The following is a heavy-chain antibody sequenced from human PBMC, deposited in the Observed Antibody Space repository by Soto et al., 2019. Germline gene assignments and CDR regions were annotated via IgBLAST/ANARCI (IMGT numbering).Heavy chain of an antibody. J-gene: IGHJ4*02. CDR2: IWYEGSNK. CDR1: GFTFSSYG. D-gene: IGHD2-15*01. CDR3: LRDGYCSGGSGFPGPVLGF. Sequence: QVQLVESGGGVVQPGRSLRLSCAASGFTFSSYGMHWVRQAPGKGLEWVAVIWYEGSNKYYADSVKGRFTISRDNAKNPLELQMNSLRAEDTAVYYCLRDGYCSGGSGFPGPVLGFWCQGTLVTVSS. V-gene: IGHV3-33*01.